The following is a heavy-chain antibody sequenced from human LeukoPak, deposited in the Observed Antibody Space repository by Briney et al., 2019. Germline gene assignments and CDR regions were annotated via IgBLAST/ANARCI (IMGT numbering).Heavy chain of an antibody. Sequence: GASVKVSCRASGGTFSIYATSWVGQAPGQGGEWMGGIIPIFGTANYAQKFQGRVTITADESTSTAYMELSSLRSEGTAVYYCARGVDTDYGMDVWGKGTTVTVSS. CDR2: IIPIFGTA. CDR1: GGTFSIYA. J-gene: IGHJ6*04. D-gene: IGHD5-18*01. CDR3: ARGVDTDYGMDV. V-gene: IGHV1-69*01.